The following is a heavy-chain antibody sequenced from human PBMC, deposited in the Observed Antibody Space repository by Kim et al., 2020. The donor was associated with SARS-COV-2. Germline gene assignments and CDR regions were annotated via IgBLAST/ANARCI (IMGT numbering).Heavy chain of an antibody. V-gene: IGHV3-30*03. Sequence: GGSLRLSCAASGFTFSSYGMHWVRQAPGKGLEWVAVISYDGSNKYYADSVKGRFTISRDNSKNTLYLQMNSLRAEDTAVYYCILPEYGGAFDIWGQGTMVTVSS. CDR2: ISYDGSNK. CDR1: GFTFSSYG. CDR3: ILPEYGGAFDI. D-gene: IGHD6-6*01. J-gene: IGHJ3*02.